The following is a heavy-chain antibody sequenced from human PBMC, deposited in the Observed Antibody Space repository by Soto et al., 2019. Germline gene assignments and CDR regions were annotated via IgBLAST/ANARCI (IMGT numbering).Heavy chain of an antibody. CDR1: GFTFSNSA. CDR2: ISSSSSTT. D-gene: IGHD2-2*02. V-gene: IGHV3-48*02. J-gene: IGHJ3*02. Sequence: GRSLRLSCAASGFTFSNSAMSWVRQAPGKGLEWVSHISSSSSTTYYADSVKGRFTISRDNAKNSLYLQMNSLRDEDTAVYYCANTLGDFDIWGQGTMVTVSS. CDR3: ANTLGDFDI.